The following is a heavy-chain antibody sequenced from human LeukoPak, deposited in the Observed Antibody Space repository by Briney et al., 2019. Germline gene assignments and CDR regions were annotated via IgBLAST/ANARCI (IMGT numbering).Heavy chain of an antibody. CDR2: IIPIFGIA. CDR1: GCTFSSYA. CDR3: ARAGSVPEYSSSPSSIYYYGMDV. J-gene: IGHJ6*02. D-gene: IGHD6-6*01. V-gene: IGHV1-69*04. Sequence: ASVKVSCKASGCTFSSYAISRVRQAPAQGLEWMGRIIPIFGIANYAQKFQGRVTITADKSTSTAYMELSSLRSEDTAVYYCARAGSVPEYSSSPSSIYYYGMDVWGQGTTVTVSS.